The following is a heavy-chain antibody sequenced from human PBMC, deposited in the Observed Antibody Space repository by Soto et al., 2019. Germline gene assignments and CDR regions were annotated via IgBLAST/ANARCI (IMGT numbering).Heavy chain of an antibody. Sequence: QVQLVQSGAEVKKPGASVKVSCKASGYTFTSYGNSWVRQAPGQGLEWMGWISAYNGNTNYAQKLQGRVTMTTDTSTSTAYMELRSLRSDDTAVYYCARDRGQLWLDYYYYYMDVWGKGTTVTVSS. D-gene: IGHD5-18*01. V-gene: IGHV1-18*01. CDR1: GYTFTSYG. J-gene: IGHJ6*03. CDR3: ARDRGQLWLDYYYYYMDV. CDR2: ISAYNGNT.